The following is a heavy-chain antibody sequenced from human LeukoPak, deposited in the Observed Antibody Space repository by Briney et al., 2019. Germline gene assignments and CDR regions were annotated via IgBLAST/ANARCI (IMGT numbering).Heavy chain of an antibody. CDR3: ARDRNYYDSSGYFWFDP. V-gene: IGHV4-4*07. Sequence: SETLSLTCTVSGGSISSYYWSWIRQPAGKGLEWIGRIYTSGSTNYNPSLKSRVTMSVDTSKNQFSLKLSSVTAADTAVYYCARDRNYYDSSGYFWFDPWGQGTLVTVSS. CDR1: GGSISSYY. D-gene: IGHD3-22*01. J-gene: IGHJ5*02. CDR2: IYTSGST.